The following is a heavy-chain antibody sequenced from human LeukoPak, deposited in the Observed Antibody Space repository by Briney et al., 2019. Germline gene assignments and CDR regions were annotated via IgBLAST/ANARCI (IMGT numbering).Heavy chain of an antibody. J-gene: IGHJ4*02. V-gene: IGHV3-30*02. CDR2: IRFDGSNK. Sequence: GGSLSLSCAASGFTFSSYDIHWVRQAPGRGLEWVAFIRFDGSNKYYADSVKGRFTISRDNSKNTLYLQMNSLRAEDTAVYYCAKKDGGRGEGTFDYWGQGTLVTVSS. CDR3: AKKDGGRGEGTFDY. D-gene: IGHD3-10*01. CDR1: GFTFSSYD.